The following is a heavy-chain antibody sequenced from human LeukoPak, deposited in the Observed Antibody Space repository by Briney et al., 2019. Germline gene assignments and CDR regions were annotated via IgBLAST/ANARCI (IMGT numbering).Heavy chain of an antibody. J-gene: IGHJ5*02. CDR2: ISAYNGNT. V-gene: IGHV1-18*01. D-gene: IGHD3-10*01. Sequence: ASVKVSCKASGYTFTSYGISWVRQAPGQGLEWMGWISAYNGNTNYAQKLQGRVTMTTDTSTSTAYMELRSLRSDDTAVYYCARGITMVRGVVDGWFDPWGQGTLVTVSS. CDR1: GYTFTSYG. CDR3: ARGITMVRGVVDGWFDP.